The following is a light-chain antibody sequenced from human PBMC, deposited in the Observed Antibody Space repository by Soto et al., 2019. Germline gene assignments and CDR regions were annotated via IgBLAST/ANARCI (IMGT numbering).Light chain of an antibody. CDR2: AAS. Sequence: AIQMTQSPSSLSASVGDRVTITCRASHGVRNDLGWYQQKPGEVPKVLIYAASSLRSGVPSRFSGSASGTDFTLTISSLQPEDFATYYCVQDYNYPITFGQGTRLEIK. CDR1: HGVRND. CDR3: VQDYNYPIT. V-gene: IGKV1-6*01. J-gene: IGKJ5*01.